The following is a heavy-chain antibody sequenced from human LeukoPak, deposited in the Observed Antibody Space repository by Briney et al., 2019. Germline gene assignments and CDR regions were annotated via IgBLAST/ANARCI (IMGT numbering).Heavy chain of an antibody. Sequence: GGSLRLSGAASGFTFTNASMSWVRQAPGKGLEWVGRIKSKVAGGTADYAAPVRDRFTISRDDSENTVYLQMNSLNTEDTGVYYCTTEVPGPYYFDSWGQGTPVTVSS. J-gene: IGHJ4*02. CDR1: GFTFTNAS. V-gene: IGHV3-15*01. CDR3: TTEVPGPYYFDS. CDR2: IKSKVAGGTA.